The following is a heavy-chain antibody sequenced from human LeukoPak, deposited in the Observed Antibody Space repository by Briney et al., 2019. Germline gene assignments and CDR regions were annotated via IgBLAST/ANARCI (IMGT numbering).Heavy chain of an antibody. CDR2: IIPIFGAA. V-gene: IGHV1-69*01. CDR3: ARYDFWSGFGWFDP. Sequence: SVKVSCKASGGTFSSYAISWVRQAPGQGLEWMGGIIPIFGAANYAQKFQGRVTITADESTSTAYMELSSLRSEDTAVYYCARYDFWSGFGWFDPWGRGTLVTVSS. D-gene: IGHD3-3*01. J-gene: IGHJ5*02. CDR1: GGTFSSYA.